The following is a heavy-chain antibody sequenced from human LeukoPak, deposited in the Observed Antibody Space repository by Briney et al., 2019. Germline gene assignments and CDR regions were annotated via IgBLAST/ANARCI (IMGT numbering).Heavy chain of an antibody. CDR2: MYYSGNT. CDR1: GYSINSGYY. D-gene: IGHD2-15*01. J-gene: IGHJ5*02. V-gene: IGHV4-38-2*01. Sequence: SETLSLTCAVSGYSINSGYYWGWIRQPPGKGLEWIGSMYYSGNTYYNPSLKSRVTISVDTSKNQFSLKLSSVTAADTAVYYCARSGVLYWIHAWGQGTLVTVSS. CDR3: ARSGVLYWIHA.